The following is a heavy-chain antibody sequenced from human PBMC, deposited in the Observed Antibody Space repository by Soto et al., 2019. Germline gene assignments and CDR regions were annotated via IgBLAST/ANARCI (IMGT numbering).Heavy chain of an antibody. D-gene: IGHD1-26*01. CDR1: GVGFRNYA. J-gene: IGHJ5*01. CDR3: ARDRWGSYSFDS. CDR2: IIPVFGTA. Sequence: QVQLVQSGAEVKQPGSSVKVSCKASGVGFRNYAINWVRQAPGQGLEWLGGIIPVFGTADYPQKFQGRVTITADESTTTAYMALTSLKTEGTAVYFCARDRWGSYSFDSWGQGTLVTVAS. V-gene: IGHV1-69*01.